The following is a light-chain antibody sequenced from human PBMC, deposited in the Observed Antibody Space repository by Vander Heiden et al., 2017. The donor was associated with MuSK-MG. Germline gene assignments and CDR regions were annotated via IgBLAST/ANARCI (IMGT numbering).Light chain of an antibody. J-gene: IGKJ4*01. V-gene: IGKV1-39*01. CDR2: AAS. CDR3: QQYYSTLGFT. CDR1: QNINKY. Sequence: DIQMTQSPSSLSASVGDRVTITCRASQNINKYLHWYQQKPGKAPKFLIYAASSLQSGVPSRVSGSGSGTDFTLTISSLQPEDFATDFCQQYYSTLGFTFGRGTRVEMK.